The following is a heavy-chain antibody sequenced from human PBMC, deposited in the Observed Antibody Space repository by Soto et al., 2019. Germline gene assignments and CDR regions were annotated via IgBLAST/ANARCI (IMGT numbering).Heavy chain of an antibody. V-gene: IGHV1-3*05. CDR2: INAGNGNT. CDR3: ASSIVVVTALDY. CDR1: GYTFTSYA. D-gene: IGHD2-21*02. Sequence: QVQLVQSGAEEKKPGASVKVSCKASGYTFTSYAMHWVRQAPGQRLEWMGWINAGNGNTKYSQKFQGRVTITRDTSASAAYMELCSLRSEDTAVYYCASSIVVVTALDYWGQGTLVTVSS. J-gene: IGHJ4*02.